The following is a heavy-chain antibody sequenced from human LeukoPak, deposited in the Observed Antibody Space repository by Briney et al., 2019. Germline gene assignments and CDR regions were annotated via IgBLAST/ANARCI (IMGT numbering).Heavy chain of an antibody. CDR3: ARGGSSWHTPRNFDY. CDR2: IKQDGSEK. CDR1: GFTFSSYW. V-gene: IGHV3-7*01. Sequence: GGSLRLSCAASGFTFSSYWMSWVRQAPGKGLEWVANIKQDGSEKYYVDSVKGRFTISRDNAKNSLYLQMNSLRAEDTAVYYCARGGSSWHTPRNFDYWGQGTLVTVSS. D-gene: IGHD6-13*01. J-gene: IGHJ4*02.